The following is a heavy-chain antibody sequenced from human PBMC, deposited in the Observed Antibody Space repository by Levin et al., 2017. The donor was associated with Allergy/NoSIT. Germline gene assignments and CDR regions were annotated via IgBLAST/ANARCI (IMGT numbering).Heavy chain of an antibody. D-gene: IGHD3-3*01. J-gene: IGHJ4*02. V-gene: IGHV3-74*01. CDR2: ISTDGSRT. CDR3: ARAGLDYYDFWSDYHPPGY. CDR1: GFTFSNYW. Sequence: GGSLRLSCAASGFTFSNYWMHWVRQDPEKGLVWVSRISTDGSRTKYADSVKGRFTISRDNARNTLYLQMNNLRAEDTAVYYCARAGLDYYDFWSDYHPPGYWGQGALVTVSS.